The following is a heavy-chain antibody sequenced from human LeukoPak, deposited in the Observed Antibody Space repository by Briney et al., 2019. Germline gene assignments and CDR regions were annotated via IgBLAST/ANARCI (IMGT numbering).Heavy chain of an antibody. J-gene: IGHJ5*02. CDR2: IGGSGDNT. CDR3: VKDRGPYVGIANNWFDP. CDR1: GFTFRLYA. D-gene: IGHD3-16*01. Sequence: GGSQRLSCAASGFTFRLYAMSWVRQAPGKGPEWVSAIGGSGDNTYYPDSVRGRFTISRDNSKTTVYLQMNSLRAEDTAIYYCVKDRGPYVGIANNWFDPWGQGTLVTVSS. V-gene: IGHV3-23*01.